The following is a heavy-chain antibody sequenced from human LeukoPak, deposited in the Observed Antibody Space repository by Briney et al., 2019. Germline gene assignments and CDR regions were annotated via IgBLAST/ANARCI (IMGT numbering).Heavy chain of an antibody. CDR2: IRGGGGSA. Sequence: GGSLRLFCTASGFTFSAYAMMWVRQAPGKGPEWVSAIRGGGGSAFYADSVKGRFTISRDNSKYTLFLQMNSLRAEDTAVYYCARDPNGDYIGAFDMWGPGTMVTVSS. V-gene: IGHV3-23*01. CDR1: GFTFSAYA. J-gene: IGHJ3*02. CDR3: ARDPNGDYIGAFDM. D-gene: IGHD4-17*01.